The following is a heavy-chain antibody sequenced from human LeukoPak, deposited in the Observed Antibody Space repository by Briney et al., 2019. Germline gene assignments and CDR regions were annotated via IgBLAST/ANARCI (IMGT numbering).Heavy chain of an antibody. CDR1: GXSISSYY. CDR2: IYYSGST. CDR3: ARHTDIAPLSSLKY. J-gene: IGHJ4*02. Sequence: PSETLSLTWTVSGXSISSYYGSWIRQTPGKGLEWIGDIYYSGSTNYNPSLKSRVTISVDTSKNQFSLKLSSVTAADTAAYYCARHTDIAPLSSLKYWGQGTLVTVSS. V-gene: IGHV4-59*08. D-gene: IGHD6-13*01.